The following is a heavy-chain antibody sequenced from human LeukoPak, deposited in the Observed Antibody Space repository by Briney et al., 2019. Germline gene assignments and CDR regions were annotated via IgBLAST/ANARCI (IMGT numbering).Heavy chain of an antibody. D-gene: IGHD6-19*01. V-gene: IGHV4-28*05. CDR2: IYYSGSI. Sequence: PSETLSLTCAVSGYSISSSNWWGWIRQPPGKGLGWIGYIYYSGSIYYNPSLKSRVTMSVDTSKNQFSLKLSSVTAVDTAVYYCAITPQNSSGWSDYWGQGTLVTVSS. J-gene: IGHJ4*02. CDR3: AITPQNSSGWSDY. CDR1: GYSISSSNW.